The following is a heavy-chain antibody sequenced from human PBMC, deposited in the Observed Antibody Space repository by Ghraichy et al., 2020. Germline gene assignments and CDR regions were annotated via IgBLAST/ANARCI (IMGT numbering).Heavy chain of an antibody. Sequence: GALRLSCAASGFTFSTYAMNWVRQTPDKGLQWVSYISSDNIKYYADSVKGRFTISRDNAKSSLYLQMNSLRDEDTAVYYCASPRRAYCGGDCYRFDYWGQGTLVTVTS. CDR2: ISSDNIK. J-gene: IGHJ4*02. V-gene: IGHV3-48*02. D-gene: IGHD2-21*02. CDR3: ASPRRAYCGGDCYRFDY. CDR1: GFTFSTYA.